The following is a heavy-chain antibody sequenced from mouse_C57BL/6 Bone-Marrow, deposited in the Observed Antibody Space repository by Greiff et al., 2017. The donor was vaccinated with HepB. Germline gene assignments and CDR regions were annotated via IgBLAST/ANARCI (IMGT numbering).Heavy chain of an antibody. CDR2: IYPSDSET. V-gene: IGHV1-61*01. CDR1: GYTFTSYW. J-gene: IGHJ4*01. CDR3: VLMIRGAMDY. D-gene: IGHD2-4*01. Sequence: QVQLQQPGAELVRPGSSVKLSCKASGYTFTSYWMDWVKQRPGQGLEWIGNIYPSDSETHYNQKFKDKATLTVDKSSSTAYMQLSSLTSEDSAVYYCVLMIRGAMDYWGQGTSVTVSS.